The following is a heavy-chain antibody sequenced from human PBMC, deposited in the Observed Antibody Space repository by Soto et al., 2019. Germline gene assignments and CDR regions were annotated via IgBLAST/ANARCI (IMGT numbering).Heavy chain of an antibody. Sequence: QVQLVQSGAEVKTPGSSLKVSCTVSGSRFSNYVISWVRQAPGHGLEWLGRIIPIFNSTQYAQRFQGRVTITADKSTNTASLKLSSLRSDDTAVYYCAREGRGKKAGYNGLVSLGYWGQGTLVTVSS. V-gene: IGHV1-69*06. D-gene: IGHD2-2*02. J-gene: IGHJ4*02. CDR3: AREGRGKKAGYNGLVSLGY. CDR2: IIPIFNST. CDR1: GSRFSNYV.